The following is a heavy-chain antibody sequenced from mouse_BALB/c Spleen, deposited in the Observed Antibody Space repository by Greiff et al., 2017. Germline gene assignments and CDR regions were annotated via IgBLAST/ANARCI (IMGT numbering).Heavy chain of an antibody. J-gene: IGHJ2*01. D-gene: IGHD2-1*01. CDR3: ARHREGNYGFDY. CDR2: ISSGGSYT. Sequence: EVQVVESGGDLVKPGGSLKLSCAASGFTFSSYGMSWVRQTPDKRLEWVATISSGGSYTYYPDTVKGRFTISRDNAKNTLYLQMSSLKSEDTAMYYCARHREGNYGFDYWGQGTTLTVSS. CDR1: GFTFSSYG. V-gene: IGHV5-6*01.